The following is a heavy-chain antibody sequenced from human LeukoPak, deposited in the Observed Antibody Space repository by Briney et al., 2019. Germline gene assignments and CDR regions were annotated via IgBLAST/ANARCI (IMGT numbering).Heavy chain of an antibody. V-gene: IGHV3-11*05. Sequence: GGSLRLSCAASGFTFSDYYMSWIRQAPGKGLEWVSSISASRYTNYADSVKGRFTISRDNAKNSLYLQVTSLRAEDTAVYYCARGGRSYFDYWGQGTLVTVSS. CDR2: ISASRYT. J-gene: IGHJ4*02. CDR3: ARGGRSYFDY. D-gene: IGHD1-26*01. CDR1: GFTFSDYY.